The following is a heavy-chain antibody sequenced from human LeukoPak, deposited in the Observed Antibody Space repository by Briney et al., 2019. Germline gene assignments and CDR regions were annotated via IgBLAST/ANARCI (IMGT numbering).Heavy chain of an antibody. CDR2: ISAYNGNT. D-gene: IGHD3-9*01. J-gene: IGHJ4*02. Sequence: VASVKVSCKASGYTFSSYGISWVRQAPGQGLEWMGWISAYNGNTNYAQKLQGRVTMTTDTSTSTAYMELRSLRSDDTAVYYCAREHYDISTGYSYYFFDYWGQGTLVTVSS. V-gene: IGHV1-18*01. CDR3: AREHYDISTGYSYYFFDY. CDR1: GYTFSSYG.